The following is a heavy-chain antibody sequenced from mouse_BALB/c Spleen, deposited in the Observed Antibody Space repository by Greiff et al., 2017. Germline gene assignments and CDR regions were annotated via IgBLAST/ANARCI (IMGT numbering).Heavy chain of an antibody. CDR1: GFNIKDTY. D-gene: IGHD2-3*01. Sequence: VQLQQSGAELVKPGASVKLSCTASGFNIKDTYMHWVKQRPEQGLEWIGRIDPANGNTKYDPKFQGKATITADTSSNTAYLQLSSLTSEDTAVYYCASNDGYYGGFADWGQGTLVTVSA. V-gene: IGHV14-3*02. J-gene: IGHJ3*01. CDR3: ASNDGYYGGFAD. CDR2: IDPANGNT.